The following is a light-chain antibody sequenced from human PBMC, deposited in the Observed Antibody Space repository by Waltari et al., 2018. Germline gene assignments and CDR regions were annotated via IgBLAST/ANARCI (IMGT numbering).Light chain of an antibody. Sequence: QSALTQPASVSGSPGQSITISCSGVGSAVGASDSVSWHQHHPGKAPQVIIYDVTNPPSGVSDRFSAPKSANAASLTISRLQPEDEADYYCSSQTLDGLVLFGGGTRLTVL. CDR1: GSAVGASDS. CDR2: DVT. J-gene: IGLJ2*01. V-gene: IGLV2-14*03. CDR3: SSQTLDGLVL.